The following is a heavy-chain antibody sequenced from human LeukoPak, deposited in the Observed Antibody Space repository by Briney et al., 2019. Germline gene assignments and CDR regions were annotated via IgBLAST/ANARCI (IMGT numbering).Heavy chain of an antibody. D-gene: IGHD5-24*01. CDR2: MNPNSGNT. V-gene: IGHV1-8*01. J-gene: IGHJ4*02. Sequence: ASVKVSCKASGYTFTSYDINWVRQATGQGLEWMGWMNPNSGNTGYAQKFQGRVTMTRNTSISTAYMELSSLRSEDTAVHYCARGLKRWLQLNDYWGQGTLVTVSS. CDR1: GYTFTSYD. CDR3: ARGLKRWLQLNDY.